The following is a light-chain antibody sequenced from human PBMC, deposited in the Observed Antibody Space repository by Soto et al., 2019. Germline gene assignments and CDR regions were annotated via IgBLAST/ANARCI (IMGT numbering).Light chain of an antibody. CDR3: CSYAGSSTHV. J-gene: IGLJ1*01. V-gene: IGLV2-23*02. Sequence: QSALTQSASVSGSPGQSITISCTGTSSDVGSYNLVSWYQQHPGKAPKLMIYEVSKRPSGVSNRFSGSKSGNTASLTISGLQAEDEADYYCCSYAGSSTHVFGTGTKLTVL. CDR1: SSDVGSYNL. CDR2: EVS.